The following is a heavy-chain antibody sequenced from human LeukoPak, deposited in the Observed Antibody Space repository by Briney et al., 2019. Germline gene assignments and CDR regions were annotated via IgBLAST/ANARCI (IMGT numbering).Heavy chain of an antibody. CDR3: ARGITVIRGAPREFDY. CDR1: GISISSNSYY. CDR2: IYYSGTT. V-gene: IGHV4-39*01. Sequence: PSETLSLTCTVSGISISSNSYYWGWIRQPPGKGLEWIGSIYYSGTTYYNPSLKSRVSISVDTSKNQFSLKLSSVTAADTTVYYCARGITVIRGAPREFDYWGQGTLVTVSS. J-gene: IGHJ4*02. D-gene: IGHD3-10*01.